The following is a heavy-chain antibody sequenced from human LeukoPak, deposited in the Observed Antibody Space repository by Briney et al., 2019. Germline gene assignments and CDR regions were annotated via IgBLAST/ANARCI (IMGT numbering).Heavy chain of an antibody. CDR3: ARDAGRGWFDY. J-gene: IGHJ4*02. CDR2: ISSSSSTI. D-gene: IGHD3-10*01. V-gene: IGHV3-48*01. Sequence: GVSLRLSCAASGFTFSSYSMNWVRQAPGKGLEWVSYISSSSSTIYYADSVKGRFTISRDNAKNSLYLQMNSLRAEDTAVYYCARDAGRGWFDYWGQGTLVTVSS. CDR1: GFTFSSYS.